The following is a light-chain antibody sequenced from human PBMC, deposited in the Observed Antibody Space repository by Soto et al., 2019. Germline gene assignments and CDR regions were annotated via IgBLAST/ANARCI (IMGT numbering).Light chain of an antibody. CDR3: QKYYSVPFT. V-gene: IGKV1-27*01. Sequence: DIQMTQSPPSLSASAGDTITITCRASQGIRNNLAWYRQKPGKVPELLIYAASTLHSGVPSRFSGRGSGTDFTLTISSLQPEDVAPYYCQKYYSVPFTFGPGTKVEI. CDR2: AAS. CDR1: QGIRNN. J-gene: IGKJ3*01.